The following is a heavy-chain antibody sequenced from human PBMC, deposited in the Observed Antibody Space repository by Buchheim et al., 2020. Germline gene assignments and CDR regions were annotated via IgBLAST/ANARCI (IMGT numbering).Heavy chain of an antibody. J-gene: IGHJ4*02. D-gene: IGHD6-19*01. CDR3: ARGGGWTDF. V-gene: IGHV3-7*01. Sequence: VQLVESGGGVVQPGGSLRLSCAASGFTFTNNGMSWVRQPPGQGLEWVASVKKDGSETYYVDFARGRFTISRDNAKNSLYLQMNSLRAEDTDVYFCARGGGWTDFWGQGA. CDR1: GFTFTNNG. CDR2: VKKDGSET.